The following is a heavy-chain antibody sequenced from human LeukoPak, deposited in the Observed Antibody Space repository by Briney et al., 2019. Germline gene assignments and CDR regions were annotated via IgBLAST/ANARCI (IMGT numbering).Heavy chain of an antibody. CDR2: MNPNSGNT. CDR3: ARRLRYFDWLLEAYYYYMDV. J-gene: IGHJ6*03. D-gene: IGHD3-9*01. CDR1: GYTFTSYD. Sequence: GASEKVSCKASGYTFTSYDINWVRQATGQGLEWMGWMNPNSGNTGYAQKFQGRVTMTRNTSISTAYMELSSLRSEDTAVYYCARRLRYFDWLLEAYYYYMDVWGKGTTVTISS. V-gene: IGHV1-8*01.